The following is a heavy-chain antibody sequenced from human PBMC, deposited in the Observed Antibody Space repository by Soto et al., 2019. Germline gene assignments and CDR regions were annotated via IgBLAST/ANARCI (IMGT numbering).Heavy chain of an antibody. CDR1: GGTFSSYA. Sequence: QVQLVQSGAEVKKPGSSVKVSCKASGGTFSSYAISWVRQAPGQGLEWMGGIIPIFGTANYAQKCQGRVTITADESTSTAYMALSSLRSEDTAVYYCARLGTPYYSSSWGNWFDPWGQGTLVTVSS. CDR2: IIPIFGTA. J-gene: IGHJ5*02. D-gene: IGHD6-13*01. V-gene: IGHV1-69*01. CDR3: ARLGTPYYSSSWGNWFDP.